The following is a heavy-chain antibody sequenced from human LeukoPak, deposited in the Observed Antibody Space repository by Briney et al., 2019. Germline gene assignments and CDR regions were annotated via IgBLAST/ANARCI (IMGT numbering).Heavy chain of an antibody. Sequence: GGSLRLSCAAPGFSVSNNYMTWVRQAPGKGLEWVSVISGDDDRTHYADSVKGRFTTSRDNSKNTLYLQMNSLRDDDTAIYFCARDAGRSGCAHWGPGTLVIVSS. CDR3: ARDAGRSGCAH. D-gene: IGHD3-3*01. V-gene: IGHV3-53*01. J-gene: IGHJ4*02. CDR1: GFSVSNNY. CDR2: ISGDDDRT.